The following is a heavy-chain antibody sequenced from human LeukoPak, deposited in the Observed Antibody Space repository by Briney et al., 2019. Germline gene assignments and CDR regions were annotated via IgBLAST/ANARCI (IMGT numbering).Heavy chain of an antibody. D-gene: IGHD4-17*01. CDR2: INHSGST. CDR1: GGSFSGYY. Sequence: SETLSLTCAVYGGSFSGYYWSWIRQPPGKGLEWIGEINHSGSTNYNPSLKSRVTISVDTSKNQFSLKLSSVTAADTAVYYCARETTVTTGAFDIWGKGTMVTVSS. J-gene: IGHJ3*02. CDR3: ARETTVTTGAFDI. V-gene: IGHV4-34*01.